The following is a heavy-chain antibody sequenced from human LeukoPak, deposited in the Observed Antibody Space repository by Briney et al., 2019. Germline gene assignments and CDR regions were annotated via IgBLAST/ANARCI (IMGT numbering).Heavy chain of an antibody. CDR1: GGSISSGRYY. Sequence: PSQTLSLTCTVSGGSISSGRYYWNWIRQPAGKGLEWIGRIYTSGSTNYNPSLKSRITISVDASKNQFSLKLSSVTAADTAVYYCARDWNRYAYWGQGTLVTVSS. V-gene: IGHV4-61*02. D-gene: IGHD1-1*01. CDR2: IYTSGST. CDR3: ARDWNRYAY. J-gene: IGHJ4*02.